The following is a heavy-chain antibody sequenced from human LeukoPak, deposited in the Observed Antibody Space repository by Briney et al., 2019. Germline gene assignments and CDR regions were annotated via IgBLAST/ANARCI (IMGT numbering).Heavy chain of an antibody. CDR3: ARDSIRDGYNQGYFDY. CDR2: IIPILGIA. J-gene: IGHJ4*02. D-gene: IGHD5-24*01. Sequence: SVKVSCKASGYTFTSYGISWVRPAPGQGLEWMGRIIPILGIANYAQKFQGRVTITADKSTSTAYMELSSLRSEDTAVYYCARDSIRDGYNQGYFDYWGQGTLVTVSS. CDR1: GYTFTSYG. V-gene: IGHV1-69*04.